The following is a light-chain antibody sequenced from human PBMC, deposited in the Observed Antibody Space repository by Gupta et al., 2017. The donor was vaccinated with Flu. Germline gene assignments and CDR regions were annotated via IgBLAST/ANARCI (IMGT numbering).Light chain of an antibody. J-gene: IGKJ1*01. CDR3: QQYDTYWT. V-gene: IGKV1-5*03. CDR2: KAS. CDR1: QGISSR. Sequence: VGDRVTITCRASQGISSRLTWYQQKPGKAPKLLIYKASTLESGVPSRFSGSGSGTDFTLTISSLQPDDFATYYCQQYDTYWTFGQGTKVDIK.